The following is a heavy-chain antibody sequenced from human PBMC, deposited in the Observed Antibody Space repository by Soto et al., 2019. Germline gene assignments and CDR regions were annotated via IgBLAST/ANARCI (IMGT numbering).Heavy chain of an antibody. CDR2: IYASGNT. D-gene: IGHD4-17*01. Sequence: QVQLQESGPGLVKPSETLSLTCTVSGGSISGYYWSWIRQPAGKRLEWIGRIYASGNTNKNPSLKSRVTMSVDTSKNQFSLRLNVVTAADTAVYYCARVGRTRATVTTDAFDVWGQGTKVTVSS. J-gene: IGHJ3*01. CDR1: GGSISGYY. V-gene: IGHV4-4*07. CDR3: ARVGRTRATVTTDAFDV.